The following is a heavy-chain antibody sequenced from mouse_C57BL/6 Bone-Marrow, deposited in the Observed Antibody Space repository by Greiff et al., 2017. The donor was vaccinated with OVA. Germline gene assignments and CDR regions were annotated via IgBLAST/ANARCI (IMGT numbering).Heavy chain of an antibody. CDR1: GFTFSSYG. CDR2: ISSGGSYT. J-gene: IGHJ1*03. D-gene: IGHD4-1*01. Sequence: EVKLVESGGDLVKPGGSLKLSCAASGFTFSSYGMSWVRQTPDKRLEWVATISSGGSYTYYPDSVKGRFTISRDNAKNTLSLQMSSLKSEDTAMYYCARRNWDWYFDVWGTGTTVTVSS. V-gene: IGHV5-6*02. CDR3: ARRNWDWYFDV.